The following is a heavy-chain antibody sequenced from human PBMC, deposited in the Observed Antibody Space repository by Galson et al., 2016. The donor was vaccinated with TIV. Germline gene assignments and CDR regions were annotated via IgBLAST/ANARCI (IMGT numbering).Heavy chain of an antibody. CDR1: GDSVSSDSAA. CDR3: TRAAGKNGASCYATCETFDI. CDR2: TYYRSRWYY. J-gene: IGHJ3*02. Sequence: CAISGDSVSSDSAAWNWVRQSPSRGLEWLGRTYYRSRWYYDYKVSVKSRITINPDTSKNQFPLQLNSVTPEDTAVYYCTRAAGKNGASCYATCETFDIWGQGTMVTVSS. V-gene: IGHV6-1*01. D-gene: IGHD2-2*01.